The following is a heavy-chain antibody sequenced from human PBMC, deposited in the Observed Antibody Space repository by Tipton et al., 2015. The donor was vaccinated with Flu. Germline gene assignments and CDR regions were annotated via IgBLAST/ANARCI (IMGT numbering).Heavy chain of an antibody. V-gene: IGHV3-49*04. CDR2: IRSKTYGGTV. J-gene: IGHJ4*02. D-gene: IGHD6-6*01. Sequence: SLRLSCTASGFTFGDYAVSWVRQAPGKGLEWVGLIRSKTYGGTVEYAASVKGRFTISRDDSRGIAYLQMNSLNTEDTAVYYCTRVSSSSHEPFDYWGQGTLVTVSS. CDR1: GFTFGDYA. CDR3: TRVSSSSHEPFDY.